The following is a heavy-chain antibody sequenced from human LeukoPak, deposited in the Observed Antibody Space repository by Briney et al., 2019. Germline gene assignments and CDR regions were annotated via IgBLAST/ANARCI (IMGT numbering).Heavy chain of an antibody. D-gene: IGHD1-26*01. J-gene: IGHJ4*02. CDR2: ISSSGSI. Sequence: PGGSLRLSCAASGFTFSDNYMSWIRQAPGKGLEWVSYISSSGSIYDADSVKGRFTISRDNAKNSLYLQMNSLRAEDTALYYCAKDASPAGGATPGRYFDYWGQGTLVTVSS. CDR3: AKDASPAGGATPGRYFDY. V-gene: IGHV3-11*01. CDR1: GFTFSDNY.